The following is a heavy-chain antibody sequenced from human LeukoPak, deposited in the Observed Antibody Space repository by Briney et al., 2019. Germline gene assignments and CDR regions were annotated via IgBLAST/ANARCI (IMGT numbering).Heavy chain of an antibody. J-gene: IGHJ4*02. CDR3: AREGYSSGWFRN. D-gene: IGHD6-19*01. V-gene: IGHV3-30*14. CDR1: GFTFSNFA. Sequence: GGSLRLSCAASGFTFSNFAMHWVRQAPGKGLEWVAVISYDGSNKYYADSVKGRFTISRDIPKNTLYLQMNSLKADDTAVYYCAREGYSSGWFRNWGQGTLVTVSS. CDR2: ISYDGSNK.